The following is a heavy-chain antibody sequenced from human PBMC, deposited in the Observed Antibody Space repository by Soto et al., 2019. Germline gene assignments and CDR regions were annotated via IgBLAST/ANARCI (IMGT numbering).Heavy chain of an antibody. D-gene: IGHD6-19*01. CDR1: GGSISSGDYY. J-gene: IGHJ4*02. Sequence: SETLSLTCTVSGGSISSGDYYWSWIRQPPGKGLEWIGYIYYSGSTNYNPSLKSRVTISVDTSKNQFSLKLSSVTAADTAVYYCARRHGTVAGTRVDYWGQGTLVTVSS. CDR3: ARRHGTVAGTRVDY. CDR2: IYYSGST. V-gene: IGHV4-61*08.